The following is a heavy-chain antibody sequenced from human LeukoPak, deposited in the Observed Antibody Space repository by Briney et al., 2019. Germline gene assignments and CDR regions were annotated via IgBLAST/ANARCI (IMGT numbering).Heavy chain of an antibody. CDR2: IGGSGGST. CDR3: AKAGTVDGGSDY. V-gene: IGHV3-23*01. Sequence: PGGTLRLSCAASGFTLSSDAMSCVREAPGKGLEWVSAIGGSGGSTYYADSVKGRFTISRDSAENILYLQMNSLRVEDTAVYFCAKAGTVDGGSDYWGQGTLVTVSS. D-gene: IGHD1-1*01. CDR1: GFTLSSDA. J-gene: IGHJ4*02.